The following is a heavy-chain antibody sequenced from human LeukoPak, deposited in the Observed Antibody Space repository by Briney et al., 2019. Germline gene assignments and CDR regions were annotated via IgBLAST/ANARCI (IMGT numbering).Heavy chain of an antibody. Sequence: GGSLSLSCAASGLTVSSTYMSWVRQAPGKGLEWVTVISSDGSTYYADSVKGRFTISRDNSKNTLYLQMNSLRAEDTAVYFCARRPDYGGTPTFNYWAQGTLVTVSS. CDR3: ARRPDYGGTPTFNY. CDR2: ISSDGST. CDR1: GLTVSSTY. D-gene: IGHD4-23*01. J-gene: IGHJ4*02. V-gene: IGHV3-66*01.